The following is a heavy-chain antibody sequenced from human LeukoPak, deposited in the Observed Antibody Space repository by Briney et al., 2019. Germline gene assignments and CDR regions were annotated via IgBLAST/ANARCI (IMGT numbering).Heavy chain of an antibody. Sequence: SETLSLTCTASGGSISSYYWSWIRQPPGKGLEWIGYIYYSGSTNYNPSLKSRVTISVDTSKNQFSLKLSSVTAADTAVYYCARESSIAVAPWGQGTLVTVSS. CDR2: IYYSGST. J-gene: IGHJ5*02. CDR1: GGSISSYY. V-gene: IGHV4-59*01. D-gene: IGHD6-19*01. CDR3: ARESSIAVAP.